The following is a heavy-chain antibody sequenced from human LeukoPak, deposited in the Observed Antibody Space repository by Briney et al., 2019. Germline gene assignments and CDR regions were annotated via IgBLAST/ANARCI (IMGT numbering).Heavy chain of an antibody. CDR2: ISYDGSQK. J-gene: IGHJ4*02. D-gene: IGHD1-20*01. CDR3: AKDRRITGTTDY. V-gene: IGHV3-30-3*01. Sequence: GMSLRLSCVASGFTLSNYAMHWVRQDPGKGLVWVTIISYDGSQKYYADSVKGRFTISRDNSKNTLYLQMNSLRAEDTAVYYCAKDRRITGTTDYWGQGTLVTVSS. CDR1: GFTLSNYA.